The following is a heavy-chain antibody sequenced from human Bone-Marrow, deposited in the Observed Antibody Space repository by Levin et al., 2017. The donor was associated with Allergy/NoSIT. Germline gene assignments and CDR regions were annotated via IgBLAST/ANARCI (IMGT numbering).Heavy chain of an antibody. V-gene: IGHV3-9*01. Sequence: SGGSLRLSCAASGFTFDDYGMHWVRQAPGKGLEWVSGISWNSATIGYADSVQGRFTISRDNAKNSLFLQMNSLRPEDTALYYCAKDLGRYCSGSSCSYIYYYGMDVWGQGTPVTVSS. CDR1: GFTFDDYG. CDR3: AKDLGRYCSGSSCSYIYYYGMDV. D-gene: IGHD2-15*01. J-gene: IGHJ6*02. CDR2: ISWNSATI.